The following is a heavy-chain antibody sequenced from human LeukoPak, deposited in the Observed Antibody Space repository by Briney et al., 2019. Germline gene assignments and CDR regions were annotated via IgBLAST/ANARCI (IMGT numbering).Heavy chain of an antibody. CDR2: IYYSGST. D-gene: IGHD6-19*01. Sequence: SETLSLTCTVSGGSISSYYWSWIRQPPGKGLEWIGYIYYSGSTSYNPSLKSRVTISVGTSKNQFSLKLSSVTAADAAVYYCARVPNSGWYYFDYWGQGTLVTVSS. J-gene: IGHJ4*02. V-gene: IGHV4-59*01. CDR1: GGSISSYY. CDR3: ARVPNSGWYYFDY.